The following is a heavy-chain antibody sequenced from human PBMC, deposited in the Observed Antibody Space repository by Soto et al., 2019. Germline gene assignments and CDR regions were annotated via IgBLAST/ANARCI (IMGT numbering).Heavy chain of an antibody. CDR1: GFTVDDYA. Sequence: GGSLRLSCVASGFTVDDYAMHWVRQAPGKGLEWVSGISANGDNVDYADSVKGRFTVSRDNAKNSLFLQMNSLRPEDTALYYCAKDMKWGGMITIHYFDSWGQGT. V-gene: IGHV3-9*01. CDR3: AKDMKWGGMITIHYFDS. CDR2: ISANGDNV. D-gene: IGHD3-16*01. J-gene: IGHJ4*02.